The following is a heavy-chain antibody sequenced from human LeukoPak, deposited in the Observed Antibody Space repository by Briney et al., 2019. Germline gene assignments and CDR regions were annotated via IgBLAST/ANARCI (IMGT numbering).Heavy chain of an antibody. CDR2: IRSSTRRI. D-gene: IGHD2-2*01. J-gene: IGHJ5*02. CDR1: GFNFSSYS. V-gene: IGHV3-48*02. CDR3: ARELPPHCSSTSCYPDH. Sequence: PGQSLRLSCAASGFNFSSYSLNWVRQAPGKGLEWVSYIRSSTRRIYYADSVKGRFTISRDSAKNSLYLQMDSLRDENTAMYYCARELPPHCSSTSCYPDHWGQGTLVTVAS.